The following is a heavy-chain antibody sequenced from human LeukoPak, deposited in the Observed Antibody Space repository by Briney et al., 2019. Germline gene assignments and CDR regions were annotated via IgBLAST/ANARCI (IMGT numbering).Heavy chain of an antibody. D-gene: IGHD2-2*02. V-gene: IGHV1-69*13. CDR2: IIPIFGTA. Sequence: GASVKVSCKASGGTFSSYAISWVRQAPGQGLEWMGGIIPIFGTANYAQKFQGRVTITADESTSTAYMELSSLRSEDTAVYYCARGYCSSTSCYIPRWFDPWGQGTLVTVSS. CDR1: GGTFSSYA. J-gene: IGHJ5*02. CDR3: ARGYCSSTSCYIPRWFDP.